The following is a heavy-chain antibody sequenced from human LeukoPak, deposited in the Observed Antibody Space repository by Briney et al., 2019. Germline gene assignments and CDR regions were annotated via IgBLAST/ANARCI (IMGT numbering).Heavy chain of an antibody. J-gene: IGHJ4*02. V-gene: IGHV3-64*01. CDR1: GFTVSSNY. CDR3: ARSPSGSYWGGVDY. CDR2: ISSNGGST. Sequence: GGSLRLSCAASGFTVSSNYMSWVRQAPGKGLEYVSAISSNGGSTYYANSVKGRFTISRDNSKNTLYLQMGSLRAEDMAVYYCARSPSGSYWGGVDYWGQGTLVTVSS. D-gene: IGHD1-26*01.